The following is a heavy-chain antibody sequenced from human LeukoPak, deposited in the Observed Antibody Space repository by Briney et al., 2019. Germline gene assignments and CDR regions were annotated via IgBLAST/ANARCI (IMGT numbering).Heavy chain of an antibody. V-gene: IGHV1-18*01. Sequence: ASVRVSCKASGYTLTTSGISWVRQAPGQGLEWMGWISGYNGKTNYAQKLQDRVTMTTDTSTSTAYMELRSLRADDTAVYYCEREYRDYYDSSGNYLDFWGQGTLVTVSS. CDR3: EREYRDYYDSSGNYLDF. CDR2: ISGYNGKT. J-gene: IGHJ4*02. CDR1: GYTLTTSG. D-gene: IGHD3-22*01.